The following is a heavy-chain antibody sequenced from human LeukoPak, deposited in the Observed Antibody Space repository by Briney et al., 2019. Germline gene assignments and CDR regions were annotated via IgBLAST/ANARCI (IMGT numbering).Heavy chain of an antibody. CDR2: INPNSGGT. V-gene: IGHV1-2*02. D-gene: IGHD3-9*01. Sequence: ASVKVSCKASGYTFTGYYMHWVRQAPGQGLEWMGWINPNSGGTNYAQKFQGRVTMTRDTSISTAYMELSSLGSDDTAVYYCARTLSDDDILTAYYGNAFDTWGQGTMVTVSS. CDR1: GYTFTGYY. J-gene: IGHJ3*02. CDR3: ARTLSDDDILTAYYGNAFDT.